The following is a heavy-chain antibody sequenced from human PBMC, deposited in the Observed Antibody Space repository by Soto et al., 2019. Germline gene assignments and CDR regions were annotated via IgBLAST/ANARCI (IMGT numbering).Heavy chain of an antibody. D-gene: IGHD5-12*01. CDR3: ARPEGGYGSGYSWFDP. V-gene: IGHV4-39*01. Sequence: PSETLSLTCSVSGRSISEINSYWGWIRQTPGAGLEWIGTIHHTGSTYYNPSLKSRVIISLDTSKNQFSLKLSSVTAADTALYYCARPEGGYGSGYSWFDPWGQGTRVT. CDR1: GRSISEINSY. J-gene: IGHJ5*02. CDR2: IHHTGST.